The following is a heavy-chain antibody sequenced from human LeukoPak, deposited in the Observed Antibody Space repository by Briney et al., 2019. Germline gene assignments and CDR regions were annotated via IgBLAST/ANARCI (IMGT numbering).Heavy chain of an antibody. CDR1: GGSFSGYY. Sequence: SETLSFTCAVYGGSFSGYYWSWIRQPPGKGLEWIGDINHSGSTNFNPSLKSRVIISVDTSKNQFSLKVNSVTAADTAIYYCAITGPHYYGSGSPFDYWGQGTLVTVSS. D-gene: IGHD3-10*01. V-gene: IGHV4-34*01. CDR2: INHSGST. J-gene: IGHJ4*02. CDR3: AITGPHYYGSGSPFDY.